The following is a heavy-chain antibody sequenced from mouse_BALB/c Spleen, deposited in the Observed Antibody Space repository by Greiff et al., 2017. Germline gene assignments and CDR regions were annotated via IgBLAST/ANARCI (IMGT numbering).Heavy chain of an antibody. D-gene: IGHD4-1*01. CDR3: AREGTGLFDY. J-gene: IGHJ2*01. CDR1: GYTFTSYW. CDR2: IYPGDGDT. Sequence: VKLMESGAELARPGASVKLSCKASGYTFTSYWMQWVKQRPGQGLEWIGAIYPGDGDTRYTQKFKGKATLTADKSSSTAYMQLSSLASEDSAVYYCAREGTGLFDYWGQGTTLTVSS. V-gene: IGHV1-87*01.